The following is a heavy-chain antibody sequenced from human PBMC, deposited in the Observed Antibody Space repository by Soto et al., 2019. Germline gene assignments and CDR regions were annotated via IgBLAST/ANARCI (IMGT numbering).Heavy chain of an antibody. CDR3: ASGLNTVTPVCDI. CDR1: GYTFTGYY. V-gene: IGHV1-2*02. J-gene: IGHJ3*02. Sequence: ASVKVSCKASGYTFTGYYIHWVRQAPGQGLEWMGWMNPNSGGTNYAQKFQGRVTMTRDTSISTAYMELSRLRSDDTAVYYCASGLNTVTPVCDIWGQGTMVTVSS. CDR2: MNPNSGGT. D-gene: IGHD4-17*01.